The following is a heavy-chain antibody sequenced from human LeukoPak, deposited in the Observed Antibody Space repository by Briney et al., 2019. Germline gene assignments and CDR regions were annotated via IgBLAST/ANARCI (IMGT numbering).Heavy chain of an antibody. Sequence: GGSLRLSCAASGFTVSTTYMSWVRQAPGKGLEWVSVIYSGGNTYYADSVKGRFTISRDNSKSTLYLQMNSLRAEDTAVYYCAKVRWDNSGWYYLDYWGQGTLVTVSS. V-gene: IGHV3-53*05. CDR3: AKVRWDNSGWYYLDY. J-gene: IGHJ4*02. CDR1: GFTVSTTY. CDR2: IYSGGNT. D-gene: IGHD6-19*01.